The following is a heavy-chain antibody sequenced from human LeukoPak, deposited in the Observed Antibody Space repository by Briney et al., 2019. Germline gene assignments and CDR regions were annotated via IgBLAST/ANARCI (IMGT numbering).Heavy chain of an antibody. J-gene: IGHJ4*02. V-gene: IGHV3-23*01. CDR2: ISGSGGST. CDR3: ARDLVVATTGEDY. Sequence: GGSLGLSCAASGFTFSSYAMSWVRQAPGKGLEWVSAISGSGGSTYYADSVKGRFTISRDNSKNMLYLQMNSLRAEDTAVYYCARDLVVATTGEDYWGQGTLVTVSS. D-gene: IGHD5-12*01. CDR1: GFTFSSYA.